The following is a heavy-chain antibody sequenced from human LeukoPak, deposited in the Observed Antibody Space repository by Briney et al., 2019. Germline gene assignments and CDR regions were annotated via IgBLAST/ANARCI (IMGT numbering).Heavy chain of an antibody. Sequence: SETLSLTCAVYGGSFSGYYWSWIRQPPGKGLEWIGQINHSGSTNYNPSLKSRVTISVDTSKNQFSLKLSSVTAADTAVYYCARGRKMTQYYYGSGSYFNWFDPWGQGTLVTVSS. D-gene: IGHD3-10*01. J-gene: IGHJ5*02. CDR1: GGSFSGYY. V-gene: IGHV4-34*01. CDR3: ARGRKMTQYYYGSGSYFNWFDP. CDR2: INHSGST.